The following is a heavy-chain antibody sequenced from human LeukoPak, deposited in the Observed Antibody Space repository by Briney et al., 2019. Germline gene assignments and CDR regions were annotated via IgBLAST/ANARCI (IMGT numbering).Heavy chain of an antibody. CDR1: GGSINNNY. CDR3: ARGGWSQDY. D-gene: IGHD6-19*01. V-gene: IGHV4-59*01. Sequence: SETLSRTCTVSGGSINNNYWSWFRQSPGKGLEWIGYIYYNGNTNYNTSLESRVTISVDTSKNQIHLRLSSVTAADTAVYYCARGGWSQDYWGQGTLVTVSS. CDR2: IYYNGNT. J-gene: IGHJ4*02.